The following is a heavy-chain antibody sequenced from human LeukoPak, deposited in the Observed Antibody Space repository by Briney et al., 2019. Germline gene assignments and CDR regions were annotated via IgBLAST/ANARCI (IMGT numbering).Heavy chain of an antibody. CDR1: GFTFSSYG. CDR2: LSFDGSNK. D-gene: IGHD3-22*01. J-gene: IGHJ4*02. Sequence: GGSLRLSCAASGFTFSSYGMHWVRQAPGKGLEWVAVLSFDGSNKYYADSVKGRFTISRDNSKHTLYLQMNSLRAEDTAVYYCAKSPSSSGCQYYFDNWGQGTLVTVSS. V-gene: IGHV3-30*18. CDR3: AKSPSSSGCQYYFDN.